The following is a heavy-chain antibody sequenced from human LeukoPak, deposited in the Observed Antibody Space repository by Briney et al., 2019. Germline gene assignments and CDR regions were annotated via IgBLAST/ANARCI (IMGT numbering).Heavy chain of an antibody. CDR3: ASWGPITIFGVPRDWFDP. J-gene: IGHJ5*02. CDR1: GYSFTTYW. D-gene: IGHD3-3*01. CDR2: IYPDDSDT. V-gene: IGHV5-51*01. Sequence: ESLKISCETSGYSFTTYWIGWVRQRPGTGLEWVGAIYPDDSDTRYSPSFQGQVAISADRSIRTAYLKWNSLRAEDTAVYYCASWGPITIFGVPRDWFDPWGQGTLVTVSS.